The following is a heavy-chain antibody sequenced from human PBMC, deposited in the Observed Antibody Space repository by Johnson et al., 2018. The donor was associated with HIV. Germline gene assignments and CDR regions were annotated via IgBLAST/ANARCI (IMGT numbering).Heavy chain of an antibody. CDR3: ARENYRRRDAFDV. V-gene: IGHV3-72*01. CDR2: TTDKLNSYTT. J-gene: IGHJ3*01. D-gene: IGHD1-7*01. Sequence: VQLVESGGGVVQPGRSLRLSCAASGFTFSSYAMHWVRQAPGKGLEWVGRTTDKLNSYTTKYAASVKGRFTISRDDSKKSLYLQINSLRTEDTAVYYCARENYRRRDAFDVWGQGTVVIVSS. CDR1: GFTFSSYA.